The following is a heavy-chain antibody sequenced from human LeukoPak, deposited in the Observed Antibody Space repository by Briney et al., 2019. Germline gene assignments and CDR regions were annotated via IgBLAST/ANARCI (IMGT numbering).Heavy chain of an antibody. CDR1: GYTFTSYG. Sequence: GASVKVSCKASGYTFTSYGISWVRQAPGQGLEWMGWISAYNGNTNYAQKLQGRVTMTTDTSTSTAYMELRSLRSDDTAVYYCARGSSNYDFWSGYLWCFDYWGQGTLVTVSS. J-gene: IGHJ4*02. V-gene: IGHV1-18*01. D-gene: IGHD3-3*01. CDR2: ISAYNGNT. CDR3: ARGSSNYDFWSGYLWCFDY.